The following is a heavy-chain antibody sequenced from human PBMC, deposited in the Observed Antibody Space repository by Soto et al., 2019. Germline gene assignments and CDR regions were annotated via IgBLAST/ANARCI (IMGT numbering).Heavy chain of an antibody. J-gene: IGHJ4*02. Sequence: QVQLVQSGAEVKKPGSSVKVSCKASGATYSNSAISWVRQAPGQGLGWMGGINPILGIPDYAHKFQGRVTITADESTNTVYMDLGSLRSEDTALYFCARGGVDVVATSAFDYWGQGTLVTASS. D-gene: IGHD5-12*01. CDR1: GATYSNSA. CDR2: INPILGIP. CDR3: ARGGVDVVATSAFDY. V-gene: IGHV1-69*10.